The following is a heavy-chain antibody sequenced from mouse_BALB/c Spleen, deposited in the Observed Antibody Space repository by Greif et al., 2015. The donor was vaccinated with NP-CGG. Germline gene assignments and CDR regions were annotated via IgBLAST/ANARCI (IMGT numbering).Heavy chain of an antibody. D-gene: IGHD1-1*01. J-gene: IGHJ3*01. CDR2: IDPANGNT. CDR1: GFNIKDTY. Sequence: VQLQQSGAELVKPGASVKLSCTASGFNIKDTYMHWVKQRPEQGLEWIGRIDPANGNTKYDPKFQGKATITADTSSNTAFLPLSSLTSEDTAICYCARPFSTVVATPFAYWGQGTLVTVSA. V-gene: IGHV14-3*02. CDR3: ARPFSTVVATPFAY.